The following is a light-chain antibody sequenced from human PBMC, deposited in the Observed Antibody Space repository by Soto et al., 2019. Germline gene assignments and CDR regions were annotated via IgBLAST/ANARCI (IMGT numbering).Light chain of an antibody. CDR2: YDS. CDR3: QVWDSSSDHNV. CDR1: NIGSKS. Sequence: SYELTQPPSVSVAPGKTARITCGGNNIGSKSVLWYQQKPGQAPVLVIYYDSDRPSGIPERFSGSNSGNTATLTISRVEAGDEADYYCQVWDSSSDHNVFGSGTQLTVL. V-gene: IGLV3-21*04. J-gene: IGLJ6*01.